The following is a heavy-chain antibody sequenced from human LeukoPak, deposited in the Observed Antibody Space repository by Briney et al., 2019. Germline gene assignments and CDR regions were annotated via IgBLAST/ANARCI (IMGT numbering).Heavy chain of an antibody. Sequence: GGALKLSCAASGFTFSGSAMHWVRQASGKGLEWVGRIRSKANSYATAYAASVKGGFTISRDDSKNTAYLQMNSLKPEDTAVYYCTRHQEGYHLFPIAAAELDPWGQGTLVTVSS. CDR1: GFTFSGSA. CDR3: TRHQEGYHLFPIAAAELDP. D-gene: IGHD6-13*01. V-gene: IGHV3-73*01. J-gene: IGHJ5*02. CDR2: IRSKANSYAT.